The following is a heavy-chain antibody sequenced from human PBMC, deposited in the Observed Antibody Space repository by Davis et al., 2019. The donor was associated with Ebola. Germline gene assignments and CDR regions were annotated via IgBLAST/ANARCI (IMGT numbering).Heavy chain of an antibody. CDR3: ARPSITGTADAFDI. CDR1: GYNFTTYW. D-gene: IGHD1-20*01. CDR2: IYPGDSDT. J-gene: IGHJ3*02. V-gene: IGHV5-51*01. Sequence: GESLKISCKGSGYNFTTYWIGWVRQMPGKGLEWMGIIYPGDSDTRYSPSFQGQVTISADKSISTAYLRWSSLKASDTAMYYCARPSITGTADAFDIWGQGTMVTVSS.